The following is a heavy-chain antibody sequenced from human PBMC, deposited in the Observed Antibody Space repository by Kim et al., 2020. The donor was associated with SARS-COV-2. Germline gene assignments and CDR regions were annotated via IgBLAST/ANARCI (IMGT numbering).Heavy chain of an antibody. CDR1: GYSFTSYW. J-gene: IGHJ4*02. V-gene: IGHV5-10-1*01. Sequence: GESLKISCKGSGYSFTSYWISWVRQMPGNGLEWMGRIDPSDSYTNYSPSFQGHVTISADKSISTAYLQWSSLKASDTAMYYCARRLSGSGSYYNEYYFDYWGQGTLVTVSS. CDR2: IDPSDSYT. CDR3: ARRLSGSGSYYNEYYFDY. D-gene: IGHD3-10*01.